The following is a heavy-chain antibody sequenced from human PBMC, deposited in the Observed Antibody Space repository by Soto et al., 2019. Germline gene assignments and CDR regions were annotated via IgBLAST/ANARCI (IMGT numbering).Heavy chain of an antibody. CDR2: ISGSGGST. Sequence: EVQLLESGGGLVQPGGSLRLSCAASRFTFSSYAMSWVRQAPGKGLEWVSAISGSGGSTYYADSVKGRFTISRDNSKNTLYLQMNSLRAEDTAVYYCAKAERLYYYDSSGYSHFDYWGQGTLVTVSS. CDR1: RFTFSSYA. D-gene: IGHD3-22*01. V-gene: IGHV3-23*01. J-gene: IGHJ4*02. CDR3: AKAERLYYYDSSGYSHFDY.